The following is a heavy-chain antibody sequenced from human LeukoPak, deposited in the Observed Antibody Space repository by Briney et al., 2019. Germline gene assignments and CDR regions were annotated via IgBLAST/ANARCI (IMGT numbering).Heavy chain of an antibody. V-gene: IGHV3-30*02. Sequence: GGSLRLSCAASGFTFSSYGMHWVRQAPGKGLEWVAFIRYDGSNKYYADSAKGRFTISRDNSKNTLYLQMNSLRAEDTAVYYCAKDSGSFGAYYYYYYMDVWGKGTTVTVSS. J-gene: IGHJ6*03. CDR2: IRYDGSNK. CDR3: AKDSGSFGAYYYYYYMDV. D-gene: IGHD1-26*01. CDR1: GFTFSSYG.